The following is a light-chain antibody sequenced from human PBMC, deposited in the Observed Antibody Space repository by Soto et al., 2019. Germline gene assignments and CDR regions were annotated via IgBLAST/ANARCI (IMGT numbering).Light chain of an antibody. CDR3: SSYTSSSTL. CDR2: AVT. J-gene: IGLJ1*01. V-gene: IGLV2-14*01. CDR1: SSDIGAYNY. Sequence: QSALTQPASVSGSPGQSITISCTGTSSDIGAYNYVSWYQQHPGKAPKLMIYAVTDRPSGVSSRFSGSKSANTASLTISGLQAEDEADYSCSSYTSSSTLFGTGTKLTVL.